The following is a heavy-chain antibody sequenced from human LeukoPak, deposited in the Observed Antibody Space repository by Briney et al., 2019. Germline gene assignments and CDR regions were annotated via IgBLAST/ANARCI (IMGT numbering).Heavy chain of an antibody. CDR1: GYTFTSYG. CDR3: ASALAFGELFPFDY. Sequence: GASVKVSCKASGYTFTSYGISWVRQAPGQGLEWMGWISAYNGNTNYAQKIQGRVTMTTDTSTSTAYMELRSLRSDDTAVYYCASALAFGELFPFDYWGQGTLVTVSS. CDR2: ISAYNGNT. D-gene: IGHD3-10*01. V-gene: IGHV1-18*01. J-gene: IGHJ4*02.